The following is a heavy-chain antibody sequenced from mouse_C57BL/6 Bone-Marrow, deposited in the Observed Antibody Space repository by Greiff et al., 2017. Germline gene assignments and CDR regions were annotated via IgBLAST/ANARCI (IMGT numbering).Heavy chain of an antibody. Sequence: QVQLKQPGAELVKPGASVKVSCKASGYTFTSYWMHWVKQRPGQGLEWIGRIHPSDSDTNYNQKFKGKATLTVDKSSSTAYMQLSSLTSEDSAVYYCERLAPNYYGSSYGYWGQGTTLTVSS. CDR3: ERLAPNYYGSSYGY. CDR1: GYTFTSYW. J-gene: IGHJ2*01. CDR2: IHPSDSDT. V-gene: IGHV1-74*01. D-gene: IGHD1-1*01.